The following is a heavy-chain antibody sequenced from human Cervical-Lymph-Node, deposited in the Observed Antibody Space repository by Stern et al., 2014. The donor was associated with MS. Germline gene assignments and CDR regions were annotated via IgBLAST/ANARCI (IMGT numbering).Heavy chain of an antibody. CDR1: GFTVSSNY. J-gene: IGHJ5*02. D-gene: IGHD1-1*01. CDR3: ARDPTKRNWFDP. V-gene: IGHV3-66*02. Sequence: EVQLVESGGGLVQPGGSLRLSCAASGFTVSSNYMSWVGQAPGKGLEWVSVIYSGGSTYYADSVKGRFTISRDNSKNTLYLQMNSLRAEDTAVYYCARDPTKRNWFDPWGQGTLVTVSS. CDR2: IYSGGST.